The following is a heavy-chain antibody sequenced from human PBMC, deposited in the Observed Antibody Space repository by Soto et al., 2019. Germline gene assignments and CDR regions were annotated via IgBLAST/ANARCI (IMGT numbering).Heavy chain of an antibody. V-gene: IGHV1-69*06. Sequence: QVQLVQSGAEVKKPGSSVKVSCKASGGTFSSYAISWVRQAPGQGLEWMGGIIPIFGTANYAQKFQGRVTITADKSTSTAYMALSSLRSEDTAVYYCARDFKGDYDFWSGYYFGWFDPWGQGTLVTVSS. D-gene: IGHD3-3*01. CDR3: ARDFKGDYDFWSGYYFGWFDP. CDR1: GGTFSSYA. J-gene: IGHJ5*02. CDR2: IIPIFGTA.